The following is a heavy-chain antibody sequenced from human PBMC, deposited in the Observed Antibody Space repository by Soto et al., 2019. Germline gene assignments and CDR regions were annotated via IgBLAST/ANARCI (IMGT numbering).Heavy chain of an antibody. V-gene: IGHV3-53*01. CDR1: GVTVSSNY. J-gene: IGHJ4*02. Sequence: GGSLRLSCAASGVTVSSNYMSWVRQAPGKGLEWVSVIYSGGSTYYSDSVKGRFTISRDNSKNTLYLQMNSLRAEDTAVYYCARGGYSYGRYYFDYWGQGTLVTVSS. D-gene: IGHD5-18*01. CDR2: IYSGGST. CDR3: ARGGYSYGRYYFDY.